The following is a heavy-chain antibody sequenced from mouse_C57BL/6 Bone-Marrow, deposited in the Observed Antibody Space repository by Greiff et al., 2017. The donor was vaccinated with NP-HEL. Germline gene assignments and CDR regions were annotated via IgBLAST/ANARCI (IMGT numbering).Heavy chain of an antibody. CDR1: GYTFTSYW. CDR2: IDPSDGFT. V-gene: IGHV1-69*01. J-gene: IGHJ3*01. D-gene: IGHD2-3*01. Sequence: QVQLPQPGAELVMPGASVKLSCKASGYTFTSYWMHWVKQRPGRGLEWIGGIDPSDGFTNYNPKFKGKSTLTVDKSSSTAYMQLSSLTSEDSAVYYCAREGRDGYPVAYGGQGTLVTVSA. CDR3: AREGRDGYPVAY.